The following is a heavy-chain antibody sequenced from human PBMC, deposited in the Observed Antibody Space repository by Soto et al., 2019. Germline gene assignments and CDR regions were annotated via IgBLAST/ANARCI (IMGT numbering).Heavy chain of an antibody. D-gene: IGHD3-16*01. V-gene: IGHV3-7*01. Sequence: EVQLVESGGGLVQPGGSLRLSCAASGFTFSSYWMSWVRQAPGKGLEWVANMNQDGSQKYYVDSVKGRFTISRDNAKNSLYLQMNSLRAEDTAVYYCARDHGWGWLRFDSWGQGTLLTVSS. CDR2: MNQDGSQK. CDR3: ARDHGWGWLRFDS. J-gene: IGHJ4*02. CDR1: GFTFSSYW.